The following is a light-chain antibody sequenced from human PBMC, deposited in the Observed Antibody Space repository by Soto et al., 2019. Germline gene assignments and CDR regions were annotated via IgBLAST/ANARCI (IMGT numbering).Light chain of an antibody. V-gene: IGKV4-1*01. Sequence: DIVMTQSPDSLAESLGERATINCQSSQSVLNNSNNKYYLAWYQQRPRQPPKLLIYWATTRESGVTDRFSGRGSGTDFTLTNTSLQAEDVAVNYCQQYDSTPPTFGQGTKLEIK. CDR1: QSVLNNSNNKYY. CDR3: QQYDSTPPT. CDR2: WAT. J-gene: IGKJ2*01.